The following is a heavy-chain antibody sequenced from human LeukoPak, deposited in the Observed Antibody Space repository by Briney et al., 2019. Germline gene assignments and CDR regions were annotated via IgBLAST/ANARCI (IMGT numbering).Heavy chain of an antibody. D-gene: IGHD6-19*01. J-gene: IGHJ4*02. CDR1: GGSISSNY. CDR2: IYYSGST. CDR3: ARRTSSGLGGFDY. Sequence: SETLSLTCIVSGGSISSNYWSWIRQPPGKGLEWIGHIYYSGSTNYNPSLKSRVTISVDTSKKQFSLKLSSVTAADTAVYYCARRTSSGLGGFDYWGQGTLVTVSS. V-gene: IGHV4-59*08.